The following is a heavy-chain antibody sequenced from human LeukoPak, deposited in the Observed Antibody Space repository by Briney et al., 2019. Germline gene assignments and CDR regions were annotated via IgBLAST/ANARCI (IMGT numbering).Heavy chain of an antibody. CDR1: GGTFSSYA. D-gene: IGHD6-13*01. Sequence: SVKVSCKASGGTFSSYASSWVRQAPGQGLEGMGGIIPIFGTANYAQKFQGRVTITTDESTSTAYMELSSLRSEDTAVYYCARVQQLVNNWFDPWGQGTLVTVSS. V-gene: IGHV1-69*05. J-gene: IGHJ5*02. CDR3: ARVQQLVNNWFDP. CDR2: IIPIFGTA.